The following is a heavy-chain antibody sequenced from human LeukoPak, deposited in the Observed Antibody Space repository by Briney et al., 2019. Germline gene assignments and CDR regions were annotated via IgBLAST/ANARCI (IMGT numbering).Heavy chain of an antibody. CDR2: IYSGGST. Sequence: GGSLRLSCAASGFTVSSNYMSWVRQAPGKGLEWVSVIYSGGSTYYADSVKGRFTISRDNSKNTLYLQMNSLRAEDTAVYYCAREGDYGARGDFDPWGQGTLVTVSS. V-gene: IGHV3-53*01. J-gene: IGHJ5*02. D-gene: IGHD4-17*01. CDR3: AREGDYGARGDFDP. CDR1: GFTVSSNY.